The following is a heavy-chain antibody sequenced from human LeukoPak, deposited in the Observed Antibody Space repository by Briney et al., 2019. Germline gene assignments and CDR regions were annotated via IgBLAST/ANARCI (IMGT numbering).Heavy chain of an antibody. CDR1: GGSVSSGSYY. D-gene: IGHD3-10*01. CDR2: IYYSGST. V-gene: IGHV4-61*01. J-gene: IGHJ4*02. Sequence: PSETLSLTCTVSGGSVSSGSYYWSWIRQPPGKGLEGIGYIYYSGSTNYNPSLNSQVTISVDTSKNQFSLKLSSVTAADTAVYYCARMYYYGSGSYYTLIDYWGQGTLVTVSS. CDR3: ARMYYYGSGSYYTLIDY.